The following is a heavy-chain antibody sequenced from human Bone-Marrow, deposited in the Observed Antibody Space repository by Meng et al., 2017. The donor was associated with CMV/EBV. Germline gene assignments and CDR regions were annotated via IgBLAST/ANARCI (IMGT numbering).Heavy chain of an antibody. CDR3: VSEQLDYYYGMDV. CDR1: GVTFSDYY. J-gene: IGHJ6*02. D-gene: IGHD6-6*01. V-gene: IGHV3-11*04. Sequence: GESRKSSGAASGVTFSDYYMSWIRQAPGKGLEWVSYISSSGSTIYYADSVKGRFTISRDNAKNSLYLQMNSLRAEDTAVYYCVSEQLDYYYGMDVWGQGTTVTVSS. CDR2: ISSSGSTI.